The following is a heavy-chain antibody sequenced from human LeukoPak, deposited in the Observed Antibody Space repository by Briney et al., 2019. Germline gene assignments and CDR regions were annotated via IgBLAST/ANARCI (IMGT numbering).Heavy chain of an antibody. CDR3: ARDTLSYGSGSYWY. Sequence: PSETLSLTCTVSGGSISSYYWSWIRQPPGKGLEWIGYIYYSGSTNYNPSLKSRVTISVDTSKNQFSLKLSSVTAADTAVYYCARDTLSYGSGSYWYWGQGTLVTVSS. J-gene: IGHJ4*02. CDR1: GGSISSYY. V-gene: IGHV4-59*01. CDR2: IYYSGST. D-gene: IGHD3-10*01.